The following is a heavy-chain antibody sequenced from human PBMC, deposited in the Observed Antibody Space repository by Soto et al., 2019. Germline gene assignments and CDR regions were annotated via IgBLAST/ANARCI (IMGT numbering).Heavy chain of an antibody. J-gene: IGHJ4*02. D-gene: IGHD2-21*02. V-gene: IGHV1-69*13. Sequence: AVKVSCKASGGTFSSYAISWVRQAPGQGLEWMGGIIPIFGTANYAQKFQGRVTITADESTSTAYMELSSLRSEDTAVYYCARGGVVTATPNYFDYWGQGTLVTVSS. CDR1: GGTFSSYA. CDR3: ARGGVVTATPNYFDY. CDR2: IIPIFGTA.